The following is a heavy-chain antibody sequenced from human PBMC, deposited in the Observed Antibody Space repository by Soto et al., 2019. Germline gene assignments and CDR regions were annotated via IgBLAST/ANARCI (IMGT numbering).Heavy chain of an antibody. J-gene: IGHJ4*02. CDR1: GFTFSSYA. V-gene: IGHV3-30-3*01. CDR3: ARDRVITFGGVIVMGGLDY. Sequence: LRLSCAASGFTFSSYAMHWVRQAPGKGLEWVAVISYDGSNKYYADSVKGRFTISRDNSKNTLYLQMNSLRAEDTAVYYCARDRVITFGGVIVMGGLDYWGQGTLVTVSS. CDR2: ISYDGSNK. D-gene: IGHD3-16*02.